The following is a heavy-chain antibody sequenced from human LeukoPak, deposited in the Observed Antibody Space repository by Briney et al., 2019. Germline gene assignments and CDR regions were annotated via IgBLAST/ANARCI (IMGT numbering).Heavy chain of an antibody. Sequence: GESLKTSCKGSGYSFTSYWIGWVRPMPGKGLEWMGIIYPGDSDTRYSPSFQGQVTISADKSISTAYLQWSSLKASDTAMYYCARQCADTPYGMDVWGQGTTVTVSS. J-gene: IGHJ6*02. CDR1: GYSFTSYW. CDR3: ARQCADTPYGMDV. D-gene: IGHD5-18*01. CDR2: IYPGDSDT. V-gene: IGHV5-51*01.